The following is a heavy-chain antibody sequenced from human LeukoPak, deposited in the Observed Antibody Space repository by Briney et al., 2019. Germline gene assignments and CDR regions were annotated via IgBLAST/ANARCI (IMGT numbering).Heavy chain of an antibody. V-gene: IGHV4-59*01. CDR1: GGSFEHYF. J-gene: IGHJ4*02. CDR2: VYYSGST. CDR3: ASHRRSHGSEY. Sequence: SETLSLTCSVSGGSFEHYFWSWVRQPPGKGLEWIGYVYYSGSTDYSPSLKSRLTISADTSKNQFSLKLSSVTAADTAVYYCASHRRSHGSEYWGQGTLVTVSS. D-gene: IGHD3-10*01.